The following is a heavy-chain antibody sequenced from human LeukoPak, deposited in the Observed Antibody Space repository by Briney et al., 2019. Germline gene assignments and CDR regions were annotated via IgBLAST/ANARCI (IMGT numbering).Heavy chain of an antibody. CDR1: GGSISSYY. Sequence: PSETLSLTCTVSGGSISSYYWSWIRQPAGKGLEWIGRIYTSGSTNYNPSLKSRVTMSVDTSKNQFSLKLSSVTAADTAVYYCARDVSYYYDSSGYYPKHAFDIWGQGTMVTVSS. CDR3: ARDVSYYYDSSGYYPKHAFDI. J-gene: IGHJ3*02. CDR2: IYTSGST. V-gene: IGHV4-4*07. D-gene: IGHD3-22*01.